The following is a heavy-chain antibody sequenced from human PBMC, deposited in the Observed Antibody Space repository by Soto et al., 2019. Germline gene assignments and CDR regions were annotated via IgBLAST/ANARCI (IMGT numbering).Heavy chain of an antibody. J-gene: IGHJ5*02. Sequence: SETLSLTCTVSGGSITSYYWSWIRQPPGKGLEWIGYIFYSGSTNYNPSLKSRVTISVDTSKNQFSLKLNSVTAADTAVYYCARWWSGSRQGFDPWGQGTLVTVSS. CDR1: GGSITSYY. CDR3: ARWWSGSRQGFDP. V-gene: IGHV4-59*12. D-gene: IGHD3-3*01. CDR2: IFYSGST.